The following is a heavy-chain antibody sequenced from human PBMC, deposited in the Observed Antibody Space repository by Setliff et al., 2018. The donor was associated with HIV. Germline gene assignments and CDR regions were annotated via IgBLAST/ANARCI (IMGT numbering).Heavy chain of an antibody. V-gene: IGHV3-48*01. CDR2: ISSSSSTI. CDR3: TREDVGTAIYGAFDI. J-gene: IGHJ3*02. Sequence: LRLSCAASGFTFSSYSMNWVRQAPGKGLEWVSYISSSSSTIYYAGSVKGRFTISRDNAKNLLYLQMNSLRAEDTAVYYCTREDVGTAIYGAFDIWGLGTTVTVSS. CDR1: GFTFSSYS. D-gene: IGHD2-21*02.